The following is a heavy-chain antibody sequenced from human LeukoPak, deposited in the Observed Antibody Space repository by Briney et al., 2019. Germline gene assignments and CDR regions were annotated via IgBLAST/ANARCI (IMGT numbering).Heavy chain of an antibody. V-gene: IGHV3-11*04. CDR3: AREASGNYYVFDS. Sequence: GGSLRLSCEASGFSFSNYFMSWIRQAPGKGLEWVSYITNSGRSTNYADAVKGRLTISRDNVKKSVYLEMTDLRAEDTAVYYCAREASGNYYVFDSWGQGTLVTVSS. CDR2: ITNSGRST. CDR1: GFSFSNYF. D-gene: IGHD1-26*01. J-gene: IGHJ4*02.